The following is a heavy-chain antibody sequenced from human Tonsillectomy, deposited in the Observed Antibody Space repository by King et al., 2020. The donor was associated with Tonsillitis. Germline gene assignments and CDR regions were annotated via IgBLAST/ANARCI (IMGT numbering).Heavy chain of an antibody. V-gene: IGHV3-15*01. CDR1: GFTFRNAW. CDR3: TSPIVVYTAFDY. J-gene: IGHJ4*02. D-gene: IGHD3-22*01. CDR2: ISSKTAGWTT. Sequence: VQLVESGGGLVKPGGSLRLSCAASGFTFRNAWMSWVRQAPGKGLEWGGRISSKTAGWTTHYAAPVNGRFTISRDDSKNTLYLQMNSLKTEDTGVYYCTSPIVVYTAFDYWGQGTLVTVSS.